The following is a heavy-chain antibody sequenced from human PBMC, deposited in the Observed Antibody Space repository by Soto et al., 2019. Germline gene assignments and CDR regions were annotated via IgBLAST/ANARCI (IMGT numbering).Heavy chain of an antibody. CDR2: IYYSGST. Sequence: NPSETLSLTCTVSGGSVSSGSYYWSWIRQPPGKGLEWIGYIYYSGSTNYNPSLKSRVTISVDTSKNQFSLKLSSVTAADTAVYYCARVLRYGSGSYLVYYYGMDVWGQGTTVTVSS. CDR1: GGSVSSGSYY. V-gene: IGHV4-61*01. CDR3: ARVLRYGSGSYLVYYYGMDV. D-gene: IGHD3-10*01. J-gene: IGHJ6*02.